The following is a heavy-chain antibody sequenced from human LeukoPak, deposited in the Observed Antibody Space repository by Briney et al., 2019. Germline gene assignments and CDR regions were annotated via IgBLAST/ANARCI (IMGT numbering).Heavy chain of an antibody. CDR2: ISSNGCST. J-gene: IGHJ4*02. CDR1: GFTFSSYA. CDR3: ARTNRDGSYYYFDY. V-gene: IGHV3-64*01. D-gene: IGHD1-26*01. Sequence: PGGSLRLSCAASGFTFSSYAMHWVRQAPGKGLEYVSAISSNGCSTYYANSVKGRFTISRDNSKNTLYLQMGSLRAEDMAVYYCARTNRDGSYYYFDYWGQGTLVTVSS.